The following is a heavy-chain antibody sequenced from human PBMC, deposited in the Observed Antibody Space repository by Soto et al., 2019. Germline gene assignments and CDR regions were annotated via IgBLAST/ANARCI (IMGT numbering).Heavy chain of an antibody. J-gene: IGHJ6*02. CDR2: IYYSGNT. Sequence: QVQLQESGPGLVKPSQTLSLTCTVSGGSTSSDNYWSWIRQPPGKGLEWIGHIYYSGNTDYNPSLKSRLAISIDTSKNQFSLKLSSVTAADTAVYFCATIGVSGYLAVWGQGTTVTVSS. CDR1: GGSTSSDNY. V-gene: IGHV4-30-4*03. D-gene: IGHD3-16*02. CDR3: ATIGVSGYLAV.